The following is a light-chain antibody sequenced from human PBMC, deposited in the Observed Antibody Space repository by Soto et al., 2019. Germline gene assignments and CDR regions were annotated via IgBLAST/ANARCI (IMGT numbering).Light chain of an antibody. V-gene: IGLV2-14*01. CDR1: SSDVGGYNY. J-gene: IGLJ2*01. Sequence: QSVLTQPASVSGSPGQSITISCTGTSSDVGGYNYVSWYQQHPGKAPKLMIYEVSNRPSGVSNRFSGSKSGNTASLTISGLQAEDEADYYCSSYTSSSTVFGGGTKATVL. CDR3: SSYTSSSTV. CDR2: EVS.